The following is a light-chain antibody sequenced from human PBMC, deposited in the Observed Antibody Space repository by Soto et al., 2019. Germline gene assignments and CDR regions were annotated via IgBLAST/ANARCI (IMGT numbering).Light chain of an antibody. Sequence: IQMTQSPSSLSASVGDRVTITCRASRYVRTALSWYQHRPGQAPKVLICVASSLQSGVPSRFSGSGYGTDFTLTISSLQPEDFATYYCLQDSNYPWTFGEGTKVDI. CDR1: RYVRTA. V-gene: IGKV1-6*01. CDR3: LQDSNYPWT. J-gene: IGKJ1*01. CDR2: VAS.